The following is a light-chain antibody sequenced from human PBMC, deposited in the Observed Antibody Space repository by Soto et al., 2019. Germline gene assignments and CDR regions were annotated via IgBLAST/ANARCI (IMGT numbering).Light chain of an antibody. CDR1: SSDVGGYNY. CDR2: DVS. Sequence: QSALTQPASVSGSPGQSITISCTGTSSDVGGYNYVSWYQHHPGKAPKLMIFDVSNRPSGVSNRFSGSKSGNTASLTISGLQPEDEAEYYCSSYTTSNTRQIVFGTGTIVTVL. J-gene: IGLJ1*01. CDR3: SSYTTSNTRQIV. V-gene: IGLV2-14*03.